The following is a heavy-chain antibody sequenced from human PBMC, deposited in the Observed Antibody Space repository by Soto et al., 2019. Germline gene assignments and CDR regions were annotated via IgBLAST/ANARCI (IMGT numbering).Heavy chain of an antibody. D-gene: IGHD3-10*01. J-gene: IGHJ6*02. CDR3: ARHWAPSFELDYYGMDV. V-gene: IGHV4-39*01. Sequence: SETLSLTCTVSGGSISSSSYYWGWIRQPPGKGLEWIGSIYYSGSTYYNPSLKSRVTISVDTSKNQFSLKLSSVTTADTAVYYCARHWAPSFELDYYGMDVWGQGTTVT. CDR2: IYYSGST. CDR1: GGSISSSSYY.